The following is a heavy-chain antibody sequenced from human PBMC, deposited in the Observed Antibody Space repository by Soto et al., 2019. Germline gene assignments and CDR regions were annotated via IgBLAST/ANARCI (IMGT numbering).Heavy chain of an antibody. V-gene: IGHV4-31*03. D-gene: IGHD3-10*01. J-gene: IGHJ6*02. CDR2: IYYSGST. CDR1: GGSISSGGYY. Sequence: KPSETLSLTCTVSGGSISSGGYYWSWIRQHPGKGLEWIGYIYYSGSTYYNPSLKSRVTISVDTSKDQFSLKLSSVTAADTAVYYCARDQSSGSYSYYYGMDVWGQGTTVTVSS. CDR3: ARDQSSGSYSYYYGMDV.